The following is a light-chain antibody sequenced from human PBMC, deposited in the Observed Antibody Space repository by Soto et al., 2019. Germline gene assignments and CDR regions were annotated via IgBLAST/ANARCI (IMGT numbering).Light chain of an antibody. CDR2: DAF. CDR1: ESISDW. J-gene: IGKJ2*01. V-gene: IGKV1-5*01. CDR3: QQYHTVPYT. Sequence: DIQMTQSPSTLSASAGDRVTITCRASESISDWLAWYQQKPGKAPKLLIYDAFSLESGVPSRFSGTGSGTEFTLTISSLQPDDLATYFCQQYHTVPYTFGQGTKLEIK.